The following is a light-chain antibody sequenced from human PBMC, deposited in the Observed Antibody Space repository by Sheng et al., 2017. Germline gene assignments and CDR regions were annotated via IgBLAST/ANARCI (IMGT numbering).Light chain of an antibody. CDR2: DAS. Sequence: IVLTQSPATLSLSPGERATLSCRASQSVSSYLAWYQQKPGQAPRLLIYDASNRATGIPARFSGSGSGTDFTLTISRLEPEDSAVYFCQHYDSSPPQWTFGQGTKVEIK. V-gene: IGKV3-20*01. J-gene: IGKJ1*01. CDR3: QHYDSSPPQWT. CDR1: QSVSSY.